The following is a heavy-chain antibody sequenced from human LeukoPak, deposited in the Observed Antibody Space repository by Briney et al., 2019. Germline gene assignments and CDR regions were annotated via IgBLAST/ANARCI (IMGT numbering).Heavy chain of an antibody. D-gene: IGHD5-18*01. CDR1: GFTFSDFA. CDR2: IFQGGGGI. V-gene: IGHV3-23*01. CDR3: ATYRQVLLPFES. J-gene: IGHJ4*02. Sequence: GGSLRLSCAAAGFTFSDFAMIWVRQSTGKKGLEWISSIFQGGGGIHYADSVRGRLTISRDNSKSTLFLQMNSLRAEDTAIYYCATYRQVLLPFESWGQGTLVTVSS.